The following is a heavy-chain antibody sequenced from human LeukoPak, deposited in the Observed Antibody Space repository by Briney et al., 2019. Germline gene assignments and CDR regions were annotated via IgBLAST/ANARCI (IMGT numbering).Heavy chain of an antibody. Sequence: GGSLRLSCAASGFTFSSYAMSWVRQAPGKGLEWVSYISSSSSTIYYADSVKGRFTISRDNAKNSLYLQMNSLRAEDTAVYYRAREATYGFDYWGQGTLVTVSS. CDR2: ISSSSSTI. J-gene: IGHJ4*02. D-gene: IGHD4-17*01. CDR3: AREATYGFDY. V-gene: IGHV3-48*04. CDR1: GFTFSSYA.